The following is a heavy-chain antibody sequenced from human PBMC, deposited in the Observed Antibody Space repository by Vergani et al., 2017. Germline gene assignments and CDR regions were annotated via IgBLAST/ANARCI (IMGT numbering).Heavy chain of an antibody. CDR2: INPRGGST. V-gene: IGHV1-46*01. CDR3: SLAESSTSCINSVCITPETGSWFDP. Sequence: QVQLVQSGAEVKKPGASVKVSCKASGNTFTSYYMHWVRQAPGQGLEWMGIINPRGGSTSYAQKFQDRVTITRDRSMSTAYMELSSLRSEDTAMYYCSLAESSTSCINSVCITPETGSWFDPWGQGTLVTVSS. J-gene: IGHJ5*02. CDR1: GNTFTSYY. D-gene: IGHD2-2*01.